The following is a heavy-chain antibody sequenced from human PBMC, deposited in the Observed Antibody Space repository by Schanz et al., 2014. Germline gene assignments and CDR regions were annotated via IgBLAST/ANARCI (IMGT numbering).Heavy chain of an antibody. Sequence: EVQLVESGGGLVQPGGSLRLSCAASGFTVSSNYMSWVRQAPGKGLEWVSVIRSGGSTHYADSVKGRFTISTHNSKNTLDLQKNSLRAEDTAVYYCARVKSRQWLPRHYYYGMDVWGQGTTVTVSS. D-gene: IGHD6-19*01. CDR1: GFTVSSNY. V-gene: IGHV3-53*04. J-gene: IGHJ6*02. CDR2: IRSGGST. CDR3: ARVKSRQWLPRHYYYGMDV.